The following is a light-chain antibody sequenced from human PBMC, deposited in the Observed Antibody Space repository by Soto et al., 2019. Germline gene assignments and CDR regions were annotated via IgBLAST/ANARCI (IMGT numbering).Light chain of an antibody. CDR1: SSDIGAYNY. V-gene: IGLV2-14*03. CDR2: DVN. Sequence: QSALTQPVSVSGSPGQPIIISSTGTSSDIGAYNYVAWYQHHPGKAPKLMIYDVNSRPSGVSNRFSGSKSGNTASLTISGLQPEHEADYYCTSFSSTTPIVFGGGTKLTVL. CDR3: TSFSSTTPIV. J-gene: IGLJ3*02.